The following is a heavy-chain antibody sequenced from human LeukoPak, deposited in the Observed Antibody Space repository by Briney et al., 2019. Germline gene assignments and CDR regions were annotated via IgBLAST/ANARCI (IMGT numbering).Heavy chain of an antibody. CDR2: IYYSGST. Sequence: NPSETLSLTCTVSGGSISSGDYYWSWIRQPPGKGLEWIGYIYYSGSTYYNPSLKSRVTISVDTSKNQFSLKLSSVTAADTAVYYCARHVNNVVVPAATPKYNWFDPWGQGTLVTVSS. J-gene: IGHJ5*02. D-gene: IGHD2-2*02. CDR3: ARHVNNVVVPAATPKYNWFDP. V-gene: IGHV4-30-4*08. CDR1: GGSISSGDYY.